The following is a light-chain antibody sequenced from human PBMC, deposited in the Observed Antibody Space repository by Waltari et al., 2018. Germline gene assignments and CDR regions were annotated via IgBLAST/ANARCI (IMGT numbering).Light chain of an antibody. CDR2: GAS. J-gene: IGKJ1*01. CDR3: QQYNIWPSWT. V-gene: IGKV3-15*01. Sequence: EIVMTQSPATLSVSPGERATLSCRASQSVNSNLAWYQQKPGQAPRLLIYGASTRATGIPARCSGSGAGKEFTSTISSLQSEDSAVYYCQQYNIWPSWTFGQGTKVEIK. CDR1: QSVNSN.